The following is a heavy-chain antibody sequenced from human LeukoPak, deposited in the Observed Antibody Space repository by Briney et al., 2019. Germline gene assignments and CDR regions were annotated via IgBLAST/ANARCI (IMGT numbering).Heavy chain of an antibody. CDR3: ARVFYCGGDCYSWYFDC. V-gene: IGHV4-30-4*01. CDR1: GGSISSGDYY. J-gene: IGHJ4*02. Sequence: PSETLSLTCTVSGGSISSGDYYWSWIRQPPGKGLEWIGYIYYSGSTYYNPSLKSRVTISVDTSKNQFSLKLSSVTAADTAVYYCARVFYCGGDCYSWYFDCWGQGTLVTVSS. D-gene: IGHD2-21*02. CDR2: IYYSGST.